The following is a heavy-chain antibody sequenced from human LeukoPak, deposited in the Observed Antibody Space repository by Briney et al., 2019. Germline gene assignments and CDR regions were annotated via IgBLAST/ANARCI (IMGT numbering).Heavy chain of an antibody. CDR3: ARDPRNVGLAP. D-gene: IGHD2-15*01. CDR2: NNGDGSTT. Sequence: GGSLRLSCVASGFSLSGYWVYWVRHAPGKGLMYISRNNGDGSTTNYADVVKGRFTMSRDNVKNTLYLQMNSLRVEDTAVYYCARDPRNVGLAPWGQGTLVTVSS. V-gene: IGHV3-74*01. J-gene: IGHJ5*02. CDR1: GFSLSGYW.